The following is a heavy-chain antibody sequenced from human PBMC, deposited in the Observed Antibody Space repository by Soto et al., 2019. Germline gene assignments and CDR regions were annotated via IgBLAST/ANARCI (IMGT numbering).Heavy chain of an antibody. Sequence: GGSLRLSCAASTFTFSSYAMSWVRQAPGKGLEWVSGITGSGADTYYADSVKGRFTISRDNSKNTLFLQINSLRAEDTAVYFCARDQGFSRKNWFDPWGQGTLVTVSS. CDR3: ARDQGFSRKNWFDP. CDR2: ITGSGADT. J-gene: IGHJ5*02. D-gene: IGHD6-13*01. CDR1: TFTFSSYA. V-gene: IGHV3-23*01.